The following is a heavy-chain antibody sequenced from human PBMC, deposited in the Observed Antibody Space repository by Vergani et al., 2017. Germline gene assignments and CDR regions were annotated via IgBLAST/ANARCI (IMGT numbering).Heavy chain of an antibody. CDR3: AREWLDYDFWSGYGTYYYYGMDV. V-gene: IGHV1-58*01. Sequence: QMQLVQSGPEVKKPGTSVKVSCKAAGFTFTSSAVQWVRQARGKRLEWIGWNVVGRGKTNYAQKLQGRVTMTTDTSTSTAYMELRRMRADDTAVYYCAREWLDYDFWSGYGTYYYYGMDVWGQGTTVTVSS. CDR1: GFTFTSSA. J-gene: IGHJ6*02. CDR2: NVVGRGKT. D-gene: IGHD3-3*01.